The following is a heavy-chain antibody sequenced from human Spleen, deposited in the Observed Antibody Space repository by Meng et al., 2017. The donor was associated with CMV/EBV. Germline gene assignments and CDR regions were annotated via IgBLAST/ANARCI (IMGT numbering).Heavy chain of an antibody. D-gene: IGHD4-17*01. V-gene: IGHV3-23*01. J-gene: IGHJ4*02. CDR1: GFTFSSYA. CDR3: ARVVGDYLSYFDY. CDR2: ISGSGGST. Sequence: GGSLRLSCAASGFTFSSYAMSWVRQAPGKGLEWVSAISGSGGSTYYADSVKGRFTISRDNSKNTLYLQMNSLRAEDTAVYYCARVVGDYLSYFDYWGQGTLVTVSS.